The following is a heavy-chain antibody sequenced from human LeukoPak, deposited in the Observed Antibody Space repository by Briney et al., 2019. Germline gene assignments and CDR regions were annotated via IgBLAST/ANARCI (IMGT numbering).Heavy chain of an antibody. CDR2: ISWESGNI. D-gene: IGHD6-6*01. CDR1: GFTFDVFA. J-gene: IGHJ4*02. Sequence: PLRLSCTASGFTFDVFAMLWVRESPGEGVEWVSGISWESGNIGYAESVKGRFAVSRDNAKISLYLEMHCLRPEDMALYYCAKELRPYEYGSSPFEYWGQGALVTVSS. CDR3: AKELRPYEYGSSPFEY. V-gene: IGHV3-9*03.